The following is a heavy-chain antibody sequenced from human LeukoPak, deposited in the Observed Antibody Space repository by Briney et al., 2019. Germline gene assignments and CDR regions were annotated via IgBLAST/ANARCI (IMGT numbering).Heavy chain of an antibody. V-gene: IGHV3-23*01. CDR3: AKDGSGVLLWFGELSNWFDP. Sequence: GGSLRLSCAASGFTFSSYAMSWVRQAPGKGLEWVSAISGSGGSTYYADSVKGRFTISRDNSKNTLYLQMNSLRAEDTAVYYCAKDGSGVLLWFGELSNWFDPWGQGTLVTVSS. CDR1: GFTFSSYA. CDR2: ISGSGGST. D-gene: IGHD3-10*01. J-gene: IGHJ5*02.